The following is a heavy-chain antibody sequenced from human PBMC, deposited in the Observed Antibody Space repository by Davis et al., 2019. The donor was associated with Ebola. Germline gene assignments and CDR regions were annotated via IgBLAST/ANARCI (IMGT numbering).Heavy chain of an antibody. CDR1: GFTLTNTP. CDR3: ATQGGYSNGGHFDF. J-gene: IGHJ4*02. V-gene: IGHV3-30*04. D-gene: IGHD4-11*01. Sequence: GESLKISCVVSGFTLTNTPMVWVRQAPGRGLEWVASVAFDGGNKYYADSVKDRFTISRDDSKDTLYLQMTSLRADDTAVYYCATQGGYSNGGHFDFWGQGTLVTVSS. CDR2: VAFDGGNK.